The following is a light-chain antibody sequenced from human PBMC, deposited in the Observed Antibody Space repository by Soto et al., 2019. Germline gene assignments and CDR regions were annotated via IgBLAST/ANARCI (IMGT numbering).Light chain of an antibody. CDR1: SSDVGSYNL. V-gene: IGLV2-23*01. CDR2: EGN. Sequence: QSALTQPASVSGSPGQSITISCTGSSSDVGSYNLVSWYQQHPGKAPKLMIYEGNKRPSGVSNRFSGSKSANTASLTISGLQTEDEADYYCCSYAGTNTVVCGTGTKLTVL. J-gene: IGLJ1*01. CDR3: CSYAGTNTVV.